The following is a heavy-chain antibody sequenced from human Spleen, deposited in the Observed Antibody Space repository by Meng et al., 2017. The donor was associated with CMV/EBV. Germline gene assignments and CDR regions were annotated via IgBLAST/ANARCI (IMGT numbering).Heavy chain of an antibody. CDR2: ISHDGINK. CDR3: ARGVPVTMLRGITRGVDY. D-gene: IGHD3-10*01. Sequence: FTFNTYAMHWVRQDPGKGLGWVAVISHDGINKHYADSVKGRFTISRDNSKNLLYLQMSSLRAEDTAIYYCARGVPVTMLRGITRGVDYWGQGTLVTVSS. J-gene: IGHJ4*02. CDR1: FTFNTYA. V-gene: IGHV3-30*04.